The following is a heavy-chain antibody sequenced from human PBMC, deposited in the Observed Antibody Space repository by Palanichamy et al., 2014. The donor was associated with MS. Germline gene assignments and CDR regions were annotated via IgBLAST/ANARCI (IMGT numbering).Heavy chain of an antibody. J-gene: IGHJ5*01. CDR1: GFTYSSYW. CDR3: ARDLDHRGYSYGDS. Sequence: EVQLVESGGGTVRAGGSLRLSCAASGFTYSSYWMHWVRQVPGKGLVWVSRIKGDGSSIIYADSVKGRFTISRDNAKNTLYLQMNSLRVEDTAIYYCARDLDHRGYSYGDSWGQGTLVTVSS. V-gene: IGHV3-74*01. D-gene: IGHD5-18*01. CDR2: IKGDGSSI.